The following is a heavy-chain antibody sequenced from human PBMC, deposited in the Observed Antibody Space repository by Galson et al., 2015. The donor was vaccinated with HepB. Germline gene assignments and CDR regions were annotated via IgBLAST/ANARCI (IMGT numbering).Heavy chain of an antibody. V-gene: IGHV3-21*01. CDR1: GFTFSSYS. Sequence: SLRLSCAASGFTFSSYSMNWVRQAPGKGLEWVSSISSSSSYIYYADSVKGRFTISRDNAKNSLYLQMNSLRAEDTAVYYCARGRQYCGGDCYPNAFDIWGQGTMVTVSS. CDR3: ARGRQYCGGDCYPNAFDI. J-gene: IGHJ3*02. CDR2: ISSSSSYI. D-gene: IGHD2-21*02.